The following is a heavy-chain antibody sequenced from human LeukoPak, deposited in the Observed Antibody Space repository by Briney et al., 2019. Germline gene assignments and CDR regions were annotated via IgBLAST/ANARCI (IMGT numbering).Heavy chain of an antibody. CDR2: ISYDGSNK. D-gene: IGHD1-14*01. CDR1: GFTLSSYG. J-gene: IGHJ4*02. V-gene: IGHV3-30*18. CDR3: AKDNHSGFDY. Sequence: PGGSLRLSCAASGFTLSSYGMHWVRQAPGKGLEWVAVISYDGSNKYYADSVKGRFTISRDNSKNTLYLQMNSLRAEDTAVYYCAKDNHSGFDYWGQGTLVTVSS.